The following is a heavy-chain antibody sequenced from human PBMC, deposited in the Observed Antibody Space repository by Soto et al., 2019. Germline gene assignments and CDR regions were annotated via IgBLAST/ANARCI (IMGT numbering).Heavy chain of an antibody. Sequence: EVQLLESGGGLVQPGGSLRLSCAASGFTFSSHVMSWVRQAPGKGLEWVSGISTGGGSTDYADSVKGRFTISRDNSKNTLHLQMKSLRAADTAVYYCARSREIIASAGSFDYGGQGTLVTVSS. CDR2: ISTGGGST. CDR1: GFTFSSHV. J-gene: IGHJ4*02. CDR3: ARSREIIASAGSFDY. V-gene: IGHV3-23*01. D-gene: IGHD6-25*01.